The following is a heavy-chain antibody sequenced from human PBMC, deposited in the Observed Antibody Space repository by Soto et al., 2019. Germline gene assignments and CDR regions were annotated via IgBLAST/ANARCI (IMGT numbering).Heavy chain of an antibody. CDR1: GYAFTTYG. CDR3: ARGRYGDY. V-gene: IGHV1-18*01. Sequence: QVHLVQSGAEVKKPGASVKVSCKGSGYAFTTYGITWVRQAPGQGLEWMGWISAHNGNTNYAQKLQGRVTVTRDTSTSTAYMELRRPRSDATAVYYCARGRYGDYWGQGALVTVSS. J-gene: IGHJ4*02. D-gene: IGHD1-1*01. CDR2: ISAHNGNT.